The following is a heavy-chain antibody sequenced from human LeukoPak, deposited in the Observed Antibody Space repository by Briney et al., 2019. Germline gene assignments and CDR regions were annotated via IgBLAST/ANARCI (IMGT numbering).Heavy chain of an antibody. Sequence: GGSLRLSCAASGFTFSSYAMHWVRQAPGKGLEWVAVISYDGSNKYYADPVKGRFTISRDNSKNTLYLQMNSLRAEDTAVYYCAREPPLLQAWGQGTLVTVSS. D-gene: IGHD1-26*01. CDR1: GFTFSSYA. V-gene: IGHV3-30-3*01. CDR3: AREPPLLQA. CDR2: ISYDGSNK. J-gene: IGHJ4*02.